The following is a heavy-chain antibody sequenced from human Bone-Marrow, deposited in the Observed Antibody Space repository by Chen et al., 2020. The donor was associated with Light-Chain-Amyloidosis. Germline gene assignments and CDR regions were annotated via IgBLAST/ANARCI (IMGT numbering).Heavy chain of an antibody. CDR1: GFTFSNYA. V-gene: IGHV3-23*04. J-gene: IGHJ4*02. D-gene: IGHD2-2*01. Sequence: VQLVESGGGLVQPGGSLSLSCVGSGFTFSNYAMTWVRQAPGKGLEWVSAARGGDGPTYYADSVRGRFTIYRDNSKNTLYLQMNSLRAEDTAVYYCAKDRCTSISCSDFDYWGQGTLVTVSS. CDR2: ARGGDGPT. CDR3: AKDRCTSISCSDFDY.